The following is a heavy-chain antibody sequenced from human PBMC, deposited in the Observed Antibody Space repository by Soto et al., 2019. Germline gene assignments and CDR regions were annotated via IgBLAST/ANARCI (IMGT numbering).Heavy chain of an antibody. CDR1: GFTFSSYA. D-gene: IGHD3-22*01. CDR2: ISGSGGST. V-gene: IGHV3-23*01. J-gene: IGHJ4*02. Sequence: EVQLLESGGGLVQPGGSLRLSCAASGFTFSSYAMSWVRQAPGKGLEWVSAISGSGGSTYYADSVKGRFTISRDNSKNPLYLQMNSLRAEDTAVYYCAKGRDYYDSSGYLTAPIDYWGQGTLVTVSS. CDR3: AKGRDYYDSSGYLTAPIDY.